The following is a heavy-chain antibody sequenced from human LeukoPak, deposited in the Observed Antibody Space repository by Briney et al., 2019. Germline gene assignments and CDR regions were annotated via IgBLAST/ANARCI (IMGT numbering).Heavy chain of an antibody. Sequence: GGSLRLSCAAAGFTFSSDAMSWVRQAPGKGLEWVSAISGSGGSTYYADSVKGRFTISRDNSKNTLYVQMNSLRAEDTALYYCAIAHCSGGSCYSFGAFDIWGQGTMVTVSS. D-gene: IGHD2-15*01. J-gene: IGHJ3*02. CDR3: AIAHCSGGSCYSFGAFDI. CDR1: GFTFSSDA. CDR2: ISGSGGST. V-gene: IGHV3-23*01.